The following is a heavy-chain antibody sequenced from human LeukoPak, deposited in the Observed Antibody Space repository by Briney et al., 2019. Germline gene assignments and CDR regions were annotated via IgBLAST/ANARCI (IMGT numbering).Heavy chain of an antibody. D-gene: IGHD3-3*01. V-gene: IGHV3-23*01. CDR2: ISGRGGST. CDR3: AKGNDFWSGYHYYYYMDV. J-gene: IGHJ6*03. Sequence: GGSLRLSCAASGFAFSSYAMSWVRQAPGKGLEWVSAISGRGGSTYYADSVKGRFTISRDNSKNTLYLQMNSLRAEDTAVYYCAKGNDFWSGYHYYYYMDVWGKGTTVTVSS. CDR1: GFAFSSYA.